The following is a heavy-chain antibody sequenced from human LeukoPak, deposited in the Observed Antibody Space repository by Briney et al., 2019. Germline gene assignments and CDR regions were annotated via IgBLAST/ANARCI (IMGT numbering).Heavy chain of an antibody. CDR3: ARSSNSGGWYDVDD. CDR1: GFSLSTIAMR. D-gene: IGHD6-19*01. CDR2: IDWNGDE. V-gene: IGHV2-70*04. J-gene: IGHJ4*02. Sequence: SGPTLVNPTETLTLTCTFSGFSLSTIAMRMSWIRQPPGKALEWLGRIDWNGDELDMQSLPTRLTISKYTTKNQEVMTMTTMDTVDTATYYCARSSNSGGWYDVDDWGQGTLVTVSS.